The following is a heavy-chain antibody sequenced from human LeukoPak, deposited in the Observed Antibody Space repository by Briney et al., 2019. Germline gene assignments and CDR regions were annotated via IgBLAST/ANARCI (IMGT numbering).Heavy chain of an antibody. Sequence: GGSLRLSCAASGFTFSSYAMHWVRQAPGKGLEWVAVIWYDGSNKYYADSVKGRFTISRDNSKNTLYLQMNSLRAEDTAVYYCARDSAPIDAFDIWGQGTMVTVSS. CDR3: ARDSAPIDAFDI. J-gene: IGHJ3*02. V-gene: IGHV3-33*08. CDR2: IWYDGSNK. D-gene: IGHD3-10*01. CDR1: GFTFSSYA.